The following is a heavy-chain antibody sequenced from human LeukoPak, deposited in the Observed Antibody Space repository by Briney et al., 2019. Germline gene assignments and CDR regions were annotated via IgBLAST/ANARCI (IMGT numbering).Heavy chain of an antibody. CDR2: IKRKTDGGTT. CDR3: TTAFFGCTSTSCYEAYYYYGMDV. CDR1: GFTFSNAW. D-gene: IGHD2-2*01. V-gene: IGHV3-15*01. Sequence: GVSLRLSCAASVSGFTFSNAWMSWVRQGPGKGLEWVGRIKRKTDGGTTDYGAPVKGRITIPRHDSKKTMYLQMNSLKTDDTAAYYCTTAFFGCTSTSCYEAYYYYGMDVWGKGTTVTVSS. J-gene: IGHJ6*04.